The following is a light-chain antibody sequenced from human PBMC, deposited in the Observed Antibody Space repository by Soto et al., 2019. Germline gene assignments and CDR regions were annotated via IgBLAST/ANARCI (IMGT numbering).Light chain of an antibody. J-gene: IGLJ2*01. CDR3: SSFAGYNNYVV. Sequence: QSALTQPPSASGSPRQSVTISCTGTSSDVGGYNFVSWYQQHPGKAPKLLIYEVSERPSGVPDRFSGSKSGNTASLTVSGLQAEDEADYHCSSFAGYNNYVVFGGGTKLTVL. CDR1: SSDVGGYNF. V-gene: IGLV2-8*01. CDR2: EVS.